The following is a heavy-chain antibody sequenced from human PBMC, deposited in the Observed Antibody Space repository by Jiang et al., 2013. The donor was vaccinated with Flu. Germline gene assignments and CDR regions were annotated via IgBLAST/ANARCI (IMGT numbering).Heavy chain of an antibody. V-gene: IGHV3-30*02. CDR2: IRYDGSNK. CDR1: GFTFSSYG. Sequence: VQLVESGGGVVQPGGSLRLSCAASGFTFSSYGMHWVRQAPGKGLEWVAFIRYDGSNKYYVDSVKGRFTISRDNSKNTLYLEMNSLRVEDTAVYHCAKGHDYGDSYDAFDIWVKGQWSPSLQ. CDR3: AKGHDYGDSYDAFDI. J-gene: IGHJ3*02. D-gene: IGHD4-17*01.